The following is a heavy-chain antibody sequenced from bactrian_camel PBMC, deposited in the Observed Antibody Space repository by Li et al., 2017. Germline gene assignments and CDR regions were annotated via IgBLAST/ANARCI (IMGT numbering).Heavy chain of an antibody. Sequence: HVQLVESGGGSVQPGGSLRLSCEASGITEGTNCIGWFRQVPGKEREGVAAITSDGTTTYADSVKGRFTISQDNAENTMYLRMNSLKPEDTAVYYCAADLGPTMGVGYGCLRVGPYNYWGQGTQVTVS. CDR3: AADLGPTMGVGYGCLRVGPYNY. CDR1: GITEGTNC. D-gene: IGHD4*01. J-gene: IGHJ4*01. CDR2: ITSDGTT. V-gene: IGHV3S53*01.